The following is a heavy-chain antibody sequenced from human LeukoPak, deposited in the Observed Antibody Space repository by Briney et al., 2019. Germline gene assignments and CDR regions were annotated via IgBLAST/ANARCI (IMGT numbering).Heavy chain of an antibody. CDR2: IKSKTDGGTT. Sequence: GGSLRLSCAASGFTFSNAWMSWVRQAPGKGLEWVGRIKSKTDGGTTDYAAPVKGRFTISRDDSKNTLYLQMSSLRVDDTAIYYCAKSGASPLYHMDVWGRGATVTVSS. V-gene: IGHV3-15*01. CDR1: GFTFSNAW. D-gene: IGHD1-26*01. J-gene: IGHJ6*03. CDR3: AKSGASPLYHMDV.